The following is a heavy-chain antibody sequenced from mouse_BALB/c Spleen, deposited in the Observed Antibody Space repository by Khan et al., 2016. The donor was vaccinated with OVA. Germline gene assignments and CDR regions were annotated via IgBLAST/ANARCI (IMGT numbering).Heavy chain of an antibody. D-gene: IGHD2-3*01. V-gene: IGHV5-6*01. CDR2: ISSGGSYT. Sequence: EVELVESGGDLVKPGGSLKLSCAASGFTFSSYGMSWVRQTPDKRLEWVAAISSGGSYTYYPDSLKGRFTISRDNAKNTLYLQMSSLKSEDTAMYYGARQRGYYGGSAMDYWGQGTSVTVSS. CDR3: ARQRGYYGGSAMDY. CDR1: GFTFSSYG. J-gene: IGHJ4*01.